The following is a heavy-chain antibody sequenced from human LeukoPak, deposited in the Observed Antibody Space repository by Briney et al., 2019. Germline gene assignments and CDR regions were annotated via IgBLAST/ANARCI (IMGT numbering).Heavy chain of an antibody. CDR1: GFTLSTSW. CDR2: INQDASEK. J-gene: IGHJ3*02. D-gene: IGHD5-18*01. CDR3: ARQDTAMVDAFDI. V-gene: IGHV3-7*01. Sequence: GGCLRLSCTASGFTLSTSWMSWVRQAPGKGLEWVANINQDASEKLYVDSVKGRFTISRDNAKNSLYLQMNSLTAEDTAVYYCARQDTAMVDAFDIWGQGTMVTVSS.